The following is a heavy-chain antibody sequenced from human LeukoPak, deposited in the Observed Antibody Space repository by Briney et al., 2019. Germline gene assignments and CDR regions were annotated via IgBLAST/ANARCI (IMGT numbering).Heavy chain of an antibody. V-gene: IGHV1-2*02. CDR2: INPNSGGT. Sequence: RASVKVSCKASGYTFTGYYMHWVRQAPGQGLEWMGWINPNSGGTNYAQKFQVRGTMTRDTSIHTAYMELSRLRSDDTAVYYCARSAGSSSWVEFDYWGQGTLVTVSS. CDR1: GYTFTGYY. J-gene: IGHJ4*02. D-gene: IGHD6-13*01. CDR3: ARSAGSSSWVEFDY.